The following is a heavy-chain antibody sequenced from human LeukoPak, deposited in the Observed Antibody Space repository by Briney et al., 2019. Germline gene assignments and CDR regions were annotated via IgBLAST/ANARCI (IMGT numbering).Heavy chain of an antibody. J-gene: IGHJ3*01. V-gene: IGHV3-74*01. CDR2: INIDETYA. CDR3: GRGGDGIDV. CDR1: GFTFSNYL. Sequence: GGSLRLSCAVSGFTFSNYLMHWVRQAPGGGLVWVSRINIDETYAYADSVSGRFTISRDNAKNTLYLQMNSLRAEDTAVYFCGRGGDGIDVWGQGTTVVVSS.